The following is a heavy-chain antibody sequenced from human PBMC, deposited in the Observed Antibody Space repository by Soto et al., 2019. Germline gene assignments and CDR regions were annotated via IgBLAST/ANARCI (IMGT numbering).Heavy chain of an antibody. J-gene: IGHJ2*01. Sequence: QVQLVESGGGVVQPGRSLRISCAATGFSFNFYAMYWVRQAPGKGLEWVAMISNDGSSENYADSVRGRCIISRDNSKKTLFLQMNSLRPEDTATYYCVRDSGANYGTFWYFDLWGRGTLVTVSS. CDR2: ISNDGSSE. CDR3: VRDSGANYGTFWYFDL. D-gene: IGHD5-18*01. CDR1: GFSFNFYA. V-gene: IGHV3-30-3*01.